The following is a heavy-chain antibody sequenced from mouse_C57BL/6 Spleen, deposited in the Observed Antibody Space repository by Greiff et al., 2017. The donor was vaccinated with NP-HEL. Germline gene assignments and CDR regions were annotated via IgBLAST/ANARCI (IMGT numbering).Heavy chain of an antibody. V-gene: IGHV5-4*01. CDR2: ISDGGSYT. D-gene: IGHD2-5*01. Sequence: EVQGVESGGGLVKPGGSLKLSCAASGFTFSSYAMSWVRQTPEKRLEWVATISDGGSYTYYPDNVKGRFTISRDNAKNNLYLQMSHLKSEDTAMYYCARDHYSNWYFDVWGTGTTVTVSS. CDR1: GFTFSSYA. CDR3: ARDHYSNWYFDV. J-gene: IGHJ1*03.